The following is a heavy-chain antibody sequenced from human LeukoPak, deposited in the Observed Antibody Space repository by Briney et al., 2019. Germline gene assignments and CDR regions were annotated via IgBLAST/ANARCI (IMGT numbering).Heavy chain of an antibody. CDR2: IIPTFGTA. CDR1: GGTFSSYA. V-gene: IGHV1-69*06. Sequence: GASVKVSCKASGGTFSSYAISWVRQAPGQGLEWMGGIIPTFGTANYAQKFQGRVTITADKSTSTAYMELSSLRSEDTAVYYCARAGSGWFGESDDAFDIWGQGTMVTVSS. CDR3: ARAGSGWFGESDDAFDI. J-gene: IGHJ3*02. D-gene: IGHD3-10*01.